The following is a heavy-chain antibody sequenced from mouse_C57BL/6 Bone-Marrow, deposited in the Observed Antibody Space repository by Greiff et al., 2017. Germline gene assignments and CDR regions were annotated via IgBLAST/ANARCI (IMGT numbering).Heavy chain of an antibody. CDR2: IYPSDSET. CDR3: ARFYDGYYDYFDY. Sequence: VQLQQPGAELVRPGSSVKLSCKASGYTFTSYWMDWVKQRPGQGLEWIGNIYPSDSETHYNQKFKDKATLTVDKSSSTAYMQLSSLTSEDSAVXYSARFYDGYYDYFDYSGQGATLTVSS. V-gene: IGHV1-61*01. D-gene: IGHD2-3*01. J-gene: IGHJ2*01. CDR1: GYTFTSYW.